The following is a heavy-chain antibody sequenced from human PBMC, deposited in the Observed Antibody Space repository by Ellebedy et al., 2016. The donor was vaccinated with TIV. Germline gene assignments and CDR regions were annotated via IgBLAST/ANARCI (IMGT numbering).Heavy chain of an antibody. CDR1: GGTFSSYA. V-gene: IGHV1-69*13. CDR3: ARLRTLAAAETSYYYYGMDV. Sequence: ASVKVSCKASGGTFSSYAISWVRQAPGQGLEWMGGIIPIFGTANYAQKFQGRVTITADESTSTAYMELSSLRSEDTAVYYCARLRTLAAAETSYYYYGMDVWGQGTTITVSS. J-gene: IGHJ6*02. D-gene: IGHD6-13*01. CDR2: IIPIFGTA.